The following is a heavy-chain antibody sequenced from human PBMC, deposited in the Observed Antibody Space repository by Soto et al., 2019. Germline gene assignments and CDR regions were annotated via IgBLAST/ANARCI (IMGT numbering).Heavy chain of an antibody. J-gene: IGHJ4*02. V-gene: IGHV1-69*13. D-gene: IGHD3-22*01. CDR2: IIPIFGTA. CDR1: GVTFSSYA. CDR3: AGATSSGYYYNFDY. Sequence: GASVKVSCKASGVTFSSYAISWVRQAPGQGLEWMGGIIPIFGTANYAQKFQGRVTITADESTSTAYMELSSLRSEDTAVYYCAGATSSGYYYNFDYWGQGTLVTVSS.